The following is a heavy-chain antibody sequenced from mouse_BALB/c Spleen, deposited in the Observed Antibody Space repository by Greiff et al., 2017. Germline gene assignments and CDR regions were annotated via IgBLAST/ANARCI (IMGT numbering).Heavy chain of an antibody. V-gene: IGHV1-7*01. CDR2: INPSTGYT. J-gene: IGHJ2*01. CDR1: GYTFTSYW. CDR3: TIHYYGYY. Sequence: QVQLKESGAELAKPGASVKMSCKASGYTFTSYWMHWVKQRPGQGLEWIGYINPSTGYTEYNQKFKDKATLTADKSSSTAYMQLSSLTSEDSAVYYCTIHYYGYYWGQGTTLTVSS. D-gene: IGHD1-2*01.